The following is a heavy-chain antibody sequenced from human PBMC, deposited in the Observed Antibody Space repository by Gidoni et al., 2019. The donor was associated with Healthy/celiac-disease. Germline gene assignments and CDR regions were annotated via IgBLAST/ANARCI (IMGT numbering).Heavy chain of an antibody. V-gene: IGHV4-34*01. CDR2: INHSGST. CDR1: GGSFSGYY. J-gene: IGHJ5*02. CDR3: ARAPDIVVVVAATRDNWFDP. Sequence: QVQLQQWGAGLLKPSETLSLTCAVYGGSFSGYYWSWIRQPPGKGLEWIGEINHSGSTNYTPSLKSRVTISVDTSKNQFSLKLSSVTAADTAVYYCARAPDIVVVVAATRDNWFDPWGQGTLVTVSS. D-gene: IGHD2-15*01.